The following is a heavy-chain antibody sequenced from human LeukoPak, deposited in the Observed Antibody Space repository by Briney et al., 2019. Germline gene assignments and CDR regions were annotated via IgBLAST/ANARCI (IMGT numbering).Heavy chain of an antibody. Sequence: PSQTLSLTCTVSGGSISSGSYYWSWIRQPAGKGLEWIGRIYTSGSTNYNPSLKSRVTISVDTSKNQFSLKLSSVTAADTAVYYCARDGGVVVPAAIFMDVWGKGTTVTVSS. V-gene: IGHV4-61*02. CDR3: ARDGGVVVPAAIFMDV. CDR1: GGSISSGSYY. D-gene: IGHD2-2*01. J-gene: IGHJ6*03. CDR2: IYTSGST.